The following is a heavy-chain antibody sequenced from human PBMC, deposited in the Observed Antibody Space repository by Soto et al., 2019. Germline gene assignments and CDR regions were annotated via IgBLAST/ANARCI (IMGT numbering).Heavy chain of an antibody. V-gene: IGHV3-23*01. J-gene: IGHJ4*02. Sequence: GGSLRLSCAASGFTFSDYAMSWVRQAPGKGLAWVSAISGSGHSTYYADSVKGRFTISRDISKNTLHLQMNSLRAEDTAVYYCAKPLWVAPAADPFDYWGQGTQVTVSS. D-gene: IGHD2-2*01. CDR3: AKPLWVAPAADPFDY. CDR2: ISGSGHST. CDR1: GFTFSDYA.